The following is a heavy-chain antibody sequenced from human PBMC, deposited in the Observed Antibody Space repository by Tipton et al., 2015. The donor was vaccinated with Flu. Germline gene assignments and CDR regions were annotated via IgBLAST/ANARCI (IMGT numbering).Heavy chain of an antibody. CDR2: INDSGST. CDR1: GGSISRGSYY. J-gene: IGHJ4*02. CDR3: TRRRDGYNCFDY. V-gene: IGHV4-61*09. Sequence: LRLSCTVSGGSISRGSYYYNWIRQPAGEGLEWIGEINDSGSTHYNPSLKSRVTISVDTSKNQFSLKLSSVTAADTAVYYCTRRRDGYNCFDYWGQGTRVTVSS. D-gene: IGHD5-24*01.